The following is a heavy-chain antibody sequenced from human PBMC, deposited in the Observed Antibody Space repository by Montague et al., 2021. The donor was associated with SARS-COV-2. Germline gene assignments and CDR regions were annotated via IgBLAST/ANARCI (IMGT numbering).Heavy chain of an antibody. D-gene: IGHD1-14*01. V-gene: IGHV3-53*04. J-gene: IGHJ4*02. Sequence: SLRLSCAASGFIVSGNYMSWVRQAPGKGLDWVSVIYTGGTTFYAGSVKGRFTISRHNADNTLYLHMNSLRDDDTAVYYCAAGIGNNALAYWGQGTLVTVSS. CDR3: AAGIGNNALAY. CDR1: GFIVSGNY. CDR2: IYTGGTT.